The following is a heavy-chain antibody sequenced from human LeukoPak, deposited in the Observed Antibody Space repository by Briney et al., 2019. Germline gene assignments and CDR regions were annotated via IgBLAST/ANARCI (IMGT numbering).Heavy chain of an antibody. CDR3: VRSRYSSSSYLDY. V-gene: IGHV4-4*09. CDR1: GGSISNYF. J-gene: IGHJ4*02. CDR2: IYTSGST. Sequence: PSETLSLTCTVSGGSISNYFWSWIRQPPGKGLEWIGYIYTSGSTNYNPSLKSRVTISVDTSKNQFSLKLTSVTAADTAVYYCVRSRYSSSSYLDYWGQGTRVTVSS. D-gene: IGHD6-6*01.